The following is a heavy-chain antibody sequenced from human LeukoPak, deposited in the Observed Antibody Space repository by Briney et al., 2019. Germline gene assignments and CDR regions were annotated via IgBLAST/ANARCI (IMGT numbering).Heavy chain of an antibody. V-gene: IGHV3-21*01. D-gene: IGHD4-17*01. CDR2: ISIRSSYI. J-gene: IGHJ4*02. CDR1: VFTFSIYS. Sequence: PGGSLRLSCASSVFTFSIYSMNCVPQAPGKGREGGSSISIRSSYIYYADSVKGRFTISRDNPKNSLYLQMNSLRAEDTAVYYCARGDYGDYDYWGQGTLVTVSS. CDR3: ARGDYGDYDY.